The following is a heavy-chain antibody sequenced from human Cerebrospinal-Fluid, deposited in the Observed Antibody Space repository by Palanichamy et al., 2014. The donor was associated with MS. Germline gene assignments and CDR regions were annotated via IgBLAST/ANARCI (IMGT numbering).Heavy chain of an antibody. J-gene: IGHJ4*02. V-gene: IGHV2-70*01. D-gene: IGHD3-10*01. CDR1: GFSFGTDGLC. CDR2: IDWDDDK. Sequence: QVTLRESGPALVKPTQTLTLTCTFSGFSFGTDGLCVSWIRQPPGKALEWLALIDWDDDKYYSTSLRTRLTISKDTSKNQVVLTMTNMDPMDTGTYYCVRIRSPYGPGIVDYWGQGTLVTVSS. CDR3: VRIRSPYGPGIVDY.